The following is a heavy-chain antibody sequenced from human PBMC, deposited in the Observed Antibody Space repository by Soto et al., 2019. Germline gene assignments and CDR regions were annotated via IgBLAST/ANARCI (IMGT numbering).Heavy chain of an antibody. CDR2: TKQDESEK. V-gene: IGHV3-7*01. D-gene: IGHD6-25*01. J-gene: IGHJ5*02. CDR3: VREGDSGFFS. CDR1: GFTFGDYW. Sequence: EVQLVEYGGGLVQPGGSLRLSCATSGFTFGDYWMSWVRQAPGKRLERVANTKQDESEKYYVGAVRGRFTISRDNAKNSLYLPMNVLRAEDTAVYFCVREGDSGFFSWGQGTLVTVSP.